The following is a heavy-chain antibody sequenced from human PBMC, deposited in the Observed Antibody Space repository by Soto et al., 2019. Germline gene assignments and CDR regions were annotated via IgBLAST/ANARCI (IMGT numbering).Heavy chain of an antibody. J-gene: IGHJ4*02. CDR1: GFSLTTSGVG. CDR3: AHRVLRTVFGLVTTTAIYFDF. V-gene: IGHV2-5*02. D-gene: IGHD3-3*01. CDR2: IYWDDDK. Sequence: QITLNESGPTVVRPTETLTLTCRFSGFSLTTSGVGVGWIXXXXGXAPEWLALIYWDDDKRYSASLKSRLTITKDTSKNQVVLTVSDLDPTDTATYYCAHRVLRTVFGLVTTTAIYFDFWGQGTPVAVSS.